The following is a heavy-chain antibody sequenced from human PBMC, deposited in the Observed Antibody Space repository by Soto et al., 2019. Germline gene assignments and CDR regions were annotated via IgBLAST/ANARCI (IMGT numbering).Heavy chain of an antibody. Sequence: GGSLRLSCAASGFTFSSYAMSWVRQAPGKGLEWVSAISGSGGSTYYADSVKGRFTISRDNSKNTLYLQMNSLRAEDTAVYYCAKAGDPNPWIQLWFSWFDPWGQGTLVTVSS. CDR2: ISGSGGST. D-gene: IGHD5-18*01. J-gene: IGHJ5*02. CDR3: AKAGDPNPWIQLWFSWFDP. CDR1: GFTFSSYA. V-gene: IGHV3-23*01.